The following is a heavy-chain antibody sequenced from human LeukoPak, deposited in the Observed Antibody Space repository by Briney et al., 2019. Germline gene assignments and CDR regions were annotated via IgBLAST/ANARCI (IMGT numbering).Heavy chain of an antibody. V-gene: IGHV4-34*01. CDR3: ARGHSHRYSSSLARLDY. Sequence: SETLSLTCAVYGVSFSGYYWSWIRQPPGKGLEWIGEINHSGSTNYNPSLKSRVTISVDTSKNQFSLKLSSVTAADTAVYYCARGHSHRYSSSLARLDYWGQGTLVIVSS. D-gene: IGHD6-6*01. CDR1: GVSFSGYY. J-gene: IGHJ4*02. CDR2: INHSGST.